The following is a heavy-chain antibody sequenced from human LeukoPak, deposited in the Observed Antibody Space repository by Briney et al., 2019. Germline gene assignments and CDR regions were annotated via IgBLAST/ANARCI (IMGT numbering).Heavy chain of an antibody. CDR2: IYNSGST. CDR1: GGSMRSYL. Sequence: SETLSLTCTVSGGSMRSYLWNWIRQPAGKGLEWIGRIYNSGSTKYNPSLKSRVTMSVDTSKNQFSLKLSSVTAADTAVYYCAREEGSSTSYYYYYMDVWGKGTTVTVSS. D-gene: IGHD2-2*01. J-gene: IGHJ6*03. V-gene: IGHV4-4*07. CDR3: AREEGSSTSYYYYYMDV.